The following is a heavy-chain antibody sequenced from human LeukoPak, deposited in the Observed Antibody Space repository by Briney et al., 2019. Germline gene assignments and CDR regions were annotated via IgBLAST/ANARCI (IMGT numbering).Heavy chain of an antibody. CDR3: ARGYYYDSRGYYYDAFDI. V-gene: IGHV1-8*01. CDR1: GYTFTSYD. Sequence: GASVKVSCKASGYTFTSYDINWVRQATGQGLEWMGWMNPNSGNTGYAQKFQGRVTMTRNTSISTAYMELSSLRSEDTAVYYCARGYYYDSRGYYYDAFDIWGQGTMVTVSS. CDR2: MNPNSGNT. J-gene: IGHJ3*02. D-gene: IGHD3-22*01.